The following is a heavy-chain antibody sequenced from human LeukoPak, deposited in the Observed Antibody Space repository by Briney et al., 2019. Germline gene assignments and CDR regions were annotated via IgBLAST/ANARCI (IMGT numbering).Heavy chain of an antibody. CDR1: GCNFTSYW. J-gene: IGHJ4*02. D-gene: IGHD6-13*01. Sequence: GESLKISCKGSGCNFTSYWIGWVRQMPGKGLEWMGIIYPGDSDTRYSPSFQGQVTISADKSISTASLQWSSLKASDTAMYYCARLLRNIAAAVYYFDYWGQGTLVTVSS. CDR3: ARLLRNIAAAVYYFDY. CDR2: IYPGDSDT. V-gene: IGHV5-51*01.